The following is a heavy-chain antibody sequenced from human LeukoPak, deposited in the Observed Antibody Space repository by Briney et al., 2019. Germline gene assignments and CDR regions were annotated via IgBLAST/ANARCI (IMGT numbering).Heavy chain of an antibody. J-gene: IGHJ3*02. CDR1: GFTFSSYE. D-gene: IGHD1-26*01. Sequence: GGSLRLSCAASGFTFSSYEMSWVRQAPGKGLEWVSSISSSSSYIYYADSVKGRFTISRDNAKTSLYLQMSNMRADDTAVYYCARDLGPHRSSPNTGAFDIWGQGTMVTVSS. V-gene: IGHV3-21*01. CDR2: ISSSSSYI. CDR3: ARDLGPHRSSPNTGAFDI.